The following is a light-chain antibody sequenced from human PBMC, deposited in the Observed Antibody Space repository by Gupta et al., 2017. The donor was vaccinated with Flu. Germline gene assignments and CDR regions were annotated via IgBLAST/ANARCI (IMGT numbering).Light chain of an antibody. V-gene: IGKV2-28*01. CDR1: QSLLNSNGYNS. CDR2: LGS. CDR3: MQALQIPWT. J-gene: IGKJ1*01. Sequence: DMVMTQSPVSLPVTPGEPASTSCRSSQSLLNSNGYNSLDWYLQKPGQSPQLLIYLGSNRAPGVPDRFSGSGSGTDFTLKISRVEAEDVGVYYCMQALQIPWTFGQGTKVEIK.